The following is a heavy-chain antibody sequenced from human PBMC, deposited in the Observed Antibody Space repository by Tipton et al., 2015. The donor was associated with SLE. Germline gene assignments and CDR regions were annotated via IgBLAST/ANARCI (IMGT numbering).Heavy chain of an antibody. CDR1: GFTFSDYY. J-gene: IGHJ2*01. CDR3: ARDRGFLESWYFDL. Sequence: LRLSCAASGFTFSDYYMSWIRQAPGKGLEWIGYIYYSGSTDYNPSLKSRVTISVDTSKNQLSLKLSSVTAADTAVYYCARDRGFLESWYFDLWGRGTLVTVSS. D-gene: IGHD3-3*01. CDR2: IYYSGST. V-gene: IGHV4-59*01.